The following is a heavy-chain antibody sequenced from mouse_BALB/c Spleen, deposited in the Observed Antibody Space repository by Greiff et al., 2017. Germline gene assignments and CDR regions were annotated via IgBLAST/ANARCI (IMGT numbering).Heavy chain of an antibody. CDR1: GYSFTSYW. V-gene: IGHV1-5*01. J-gene: IGHJ4*01. D-gene: IGHD1-1*01. Sequence: DVKLQESGTVLARPGASVKMSCKASGYSFTSYWMHWVKQRPGQGLEWIGAIYPGNSDTSYNQKFKGKAKLTAVTSASTAYMELSSLTNEDSAVYYCTRSPYYYGSSYVEAMDYWGQGTSVTVSS. CDR3: TRSPYYYGSSYVEAMDY. CDR2: IYPGNSDT.